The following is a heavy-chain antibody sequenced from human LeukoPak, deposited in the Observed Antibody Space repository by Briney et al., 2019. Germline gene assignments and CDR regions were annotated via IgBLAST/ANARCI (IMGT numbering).Heavy chain of an antibody. CDR2: ISYDGSNE. J-gene: IGHJ4*02. CDR3: ARAHPGDYSDFQFDY. D-gene: IGHD4-11*01. Sequence: GGSLRLSCAASGFTFSSYVMHWVRQALGKGLEWVAIISYDGSNEYYADSVKGRFTISRDNSKNSLYLQMNSLRAEDTAVYYCARAHPGDYSDFQFDYWGQGTLVTVSS. CDR1: GFTFSSYV. V-gene: IGHV3-30*04.